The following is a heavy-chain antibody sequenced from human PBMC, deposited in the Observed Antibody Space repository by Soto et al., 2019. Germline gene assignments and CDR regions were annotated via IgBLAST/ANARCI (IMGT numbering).Heavy chain of an antibody. CDR3: ARDAKLYYDFWSGYYGMDV. CDR2: ISSSGSTI. D-gene: IGHD3-3*01. CDR1: GFTFNRYE. J-gene: IGHJ6*02. V-gene: IGHV3-48*03. Sequence: GGSLRLSCAASGFTFNRYEMQWLRQAPGKGLEWVSYISSSGSTIYYADSVKGRFTISRVNAKNSLYLQMNSLRAEDTAVYYCARDAKLYYDFWSGYYGMDVWGQGTTVTVSS.